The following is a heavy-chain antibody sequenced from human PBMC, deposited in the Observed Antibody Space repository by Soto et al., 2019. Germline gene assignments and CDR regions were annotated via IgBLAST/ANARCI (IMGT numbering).Heavy chain of an antibody. D-gene: IGHD6-19*01. CDR2: ISAYNGNT. V-gene: IGHV1-18*01. J-gene: IGHJ6*02. Sequence: ASVKVSYKASGYTFTSYGISWVRQAPGQGLEWMGWISAYNGNTNYAQKLQGRVTMTTDTSTSTAYMELRSLRSDDTAVYYCARDHKPGYSSGWYGYYYYGMDVWG. CDR1: GYTFTSYG. CDR3: ARDHKPGYSSGWYGYYYYGMDV.